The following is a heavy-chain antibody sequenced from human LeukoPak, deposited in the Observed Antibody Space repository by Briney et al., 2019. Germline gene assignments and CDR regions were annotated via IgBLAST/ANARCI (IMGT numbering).Heavy chain of an antibody. CDR3: ARILQLNPPSDAFDI. CDR2: IYPGDSDT. J-gene: IGHJ3*02. V-gene: IGHV5-51*01. D-gene: IGHD5-18*01. CDR1: GYSFTSYW. Sequence: PGESLKISCKGSGYSFTSYWIGWVRQMPGKGLEWMGIIYPGDSDTRYSPSFQGQVTISADKSISTAYLQWSSLKASDTAMYYCARILQLNPPSDAFDIWGQGTMVTVSS.